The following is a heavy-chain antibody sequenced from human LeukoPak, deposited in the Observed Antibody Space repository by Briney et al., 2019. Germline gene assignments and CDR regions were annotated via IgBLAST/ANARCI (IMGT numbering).Heavy chain of an antibody. CDR3: ARVELQQVRYYYYMDV. J-gene: IGHJ6*03. D-gene: IGHD1-26*01. CDR1: GYTFTGYY. CDR2: IIPTFGTA. V-gene: IGHV1-69*13. Sequence: GASVKVSCKASGYTFTGYYMHWVRQAPGQGLEWMGGIIPTFGTANYAQKFQGRVTITADESTSTAYMELSSLRSEDTAVYYCARVELQQVRYYYYMDVWGKGTTVTVSS.